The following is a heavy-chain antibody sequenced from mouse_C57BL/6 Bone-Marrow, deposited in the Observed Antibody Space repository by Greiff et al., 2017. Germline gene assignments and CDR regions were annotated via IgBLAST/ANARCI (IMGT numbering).Heavy chain of an antibody. Sequence: VQLQQPGAELVRPGTSVQLSCKASGYTFTSYWMHWVKQRPGQGLEWIGVIDPSDSYTNYNQKFKGKATLTVDTSSSTAYMQLSSLTSEDSAVYYCARPTIVTFDVWGTGTTVTVSS. CDR3: ARPTIVTFDV. CDR1: GYTFTSYW. CDR2: IDPSDSYT. V-gene: IGHV1-59*01. D-gene: IGHD2-5*01. J-gene: IGHJ1*03.